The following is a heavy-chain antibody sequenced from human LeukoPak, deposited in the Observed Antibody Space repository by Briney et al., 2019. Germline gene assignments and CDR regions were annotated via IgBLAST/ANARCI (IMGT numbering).Heavy chain of an antibody. V-gene: IGHV3-30*04. Sequence: GRSLKLSCAASGFTFSSYAMHWVRQAPGRGLEWVAVISDDGRNIYYADSVKGRFTISSDNSKNTLYLQMNSLRAEDTAVYYCARAKLRDTFDYWGQGTLVTVSS. CDR2: ISDDGRNI. D-gene: IGHD1-7*01. CDR3: ARAKLRDTFDY. J-gene: IGHJ4*02. CDR1: GFTFSSYA.